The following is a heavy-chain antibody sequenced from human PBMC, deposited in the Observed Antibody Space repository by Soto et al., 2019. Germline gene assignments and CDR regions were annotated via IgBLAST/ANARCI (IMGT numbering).Heavy chain of an antibody. Sequence: SLRLSCAASGFTFDDYAMHWVWQAPGKGLERVSGISWNSGSIGYADSVKGRFTISRDNAKNSLYLQMNSLRAEDTALYYCAKGPPNILYYMDVWGKGT. J-gene: IGHJ6*03. CDR2: ISWNSGSI. D-gene: IGHD2-8*01. CDR3: AKGPPNILYYMDV. CDR1: GFTFDDYA. V-gene: IGHV3-9*01.